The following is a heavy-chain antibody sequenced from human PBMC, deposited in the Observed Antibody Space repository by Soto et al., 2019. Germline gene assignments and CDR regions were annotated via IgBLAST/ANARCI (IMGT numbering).Heavy chain of an antibody. Sequence: SETLSLTCTVSGDSISSSSSYWSWIRQPPGKGLEWIGYMYHSGSTYYNPSLKSRVTISIDRSKNQFSLKLSSVTAADTAVYYCARVPDYWGQGILVTVSS. CDR1: GDSISSSSSY. CDR2: MYHSGST. J-gene: IGHJ4*02. D-gene: IGHD2-2*01. V-gene: IGHV4-30-2*01. CDR3: ARVPDY.